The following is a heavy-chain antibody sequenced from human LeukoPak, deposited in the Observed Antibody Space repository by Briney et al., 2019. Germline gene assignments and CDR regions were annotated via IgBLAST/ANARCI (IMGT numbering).Heavy chain of an antibody. CDR2: ISSSSSYI. J-gene: IGHJ3*02. D-gene: IGHD6-19*01. V-gene: IGHV3-21*04. CDR3: AKDLHIAVDLDAFDI. CDR1: GFTFSSYS. Sequence: GGSLRLSCAASGFTFSSYSMNWVRQAPGKGLEWVSSISSSSSYIYYADSVKGRFTISRDNSKNTLYLQMNSLRAEDTAVYYCAKDLHIAVDLDAFDIWGQGTMVTVSS.